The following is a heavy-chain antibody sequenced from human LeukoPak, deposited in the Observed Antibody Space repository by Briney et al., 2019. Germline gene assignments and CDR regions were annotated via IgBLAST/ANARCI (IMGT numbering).Heavy chain of an antibody. D-gene: IGHD6-13*01. J-gene: IGHJ4*02. CDR3: VHNTSRSSFDY. Sequence: PGGSLRLSCAASGFTFSSYWMHWVRQAPGKGLVWVSRINSDGGSTSYADSVKGRFTISRDNAKNTLYLQMNSLRAEDTAVYYCVHNTSRSSFDYWGQGTLVTVSS. V-gene: IGHV3-74*01. CDR2: INSDGGST. CDR1: GFTFSSYW.